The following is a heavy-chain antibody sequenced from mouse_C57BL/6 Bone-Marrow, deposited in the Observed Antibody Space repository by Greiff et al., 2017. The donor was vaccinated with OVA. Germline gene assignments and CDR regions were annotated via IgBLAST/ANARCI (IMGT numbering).Heavy chain of an antibody. V-gene: IGHV7-3*01. CDR1: GFTFTDYY. CDR3: ARYITIVADYYAMDY. J-gene: IGHJ4*01. CDR2: ILNKANGYTT. Sequence: EVKVVDSGGGLVQPGGSLSLSCAASGFTFTDYYMSWVRQPPGKALEWLGFILNKANGYTTEYSEAVKGKFTISRYNSQSILYHQMNALRAEDSATYYCARYITIVADYYAMDYWGQGTSVTVSS. D-gene: IGHD1-1*01.